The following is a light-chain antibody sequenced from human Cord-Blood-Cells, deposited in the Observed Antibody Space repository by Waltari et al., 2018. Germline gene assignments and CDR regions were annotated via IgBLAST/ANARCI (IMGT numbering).Light chain of an antibody. CDR1: SRDVGGYNH. Sequence: QSALTQPPSASGSAGQSVTIPCTGTSRDVGGYNHVSWYQQHPGKAPKLMIYDVSKRPSGVPDRFSGSKSGNTASLTVSGLQAEDEADYYCSSYAGSNNYVFGTGTKVTVL. CDR3: SSYAGSNNYV. V-gene: IGLV2-8*01. J-gene: IGLJ1*01. CDR2: DVS.